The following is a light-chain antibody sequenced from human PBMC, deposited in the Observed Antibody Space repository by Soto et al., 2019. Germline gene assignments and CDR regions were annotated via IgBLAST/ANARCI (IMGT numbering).Light chain of an antibody. CDR2: DAS. CDR1: QSISGW. V-gene: IGKV1-5*01. Sequence: DIQLTQSPSTLSASVGDRVTITCRASQSISGWLAWYQQRPGKAPKLLIYDASSLKSGVPSRFSGSGSGTEFTLTIGGLQPDDFATYYYQQYSGYSLFTFGPGTVVDIK. CDR3: QQYSGYSLFT. J-gene: IGKJ3*01.